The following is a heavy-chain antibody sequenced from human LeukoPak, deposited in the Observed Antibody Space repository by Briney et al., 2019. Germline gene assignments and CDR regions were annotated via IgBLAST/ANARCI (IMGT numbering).Heavy chain of an antibody. CDR3: ARDPTTVTKGFDI. CDR1: DDSFSTHY. D-gene: IGHD4-17*01. CDR2: ISSIGST. Sequence: SETLSLTCSVSDDSFSTHYWTWIRQPPEKGLEWMGYISSIGSTNYNPSLKSRVTISVDTSKKQFSLKMTSVTAADTAVYYRARDPTTVTKGFDIWGQGTMVTVSS. J-gene: IGHJ3*02. V-gene: IGHV4-59*11.